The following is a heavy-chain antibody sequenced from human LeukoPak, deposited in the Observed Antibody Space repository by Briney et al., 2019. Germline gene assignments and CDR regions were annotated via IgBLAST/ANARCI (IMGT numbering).Heavy chain of an antibody. D-gene: IGHD6-19*01. Sequence: GGSLRLSCAASGFTFSSYGMHWVRQAPAKGLEWVAVISYDGSNKYYADSVKGRFTISRDNSKNTLYLQMNSLRAEDTAVYYCAKGRIAVGDWGQGTLVTVSS. V-gene: IGHV3-30*18. CDR3: AKGRIAVGD. J-gene: IGHJ4*02. CDR2: ISYDGSNK. CDR1: GFTFSSYG.